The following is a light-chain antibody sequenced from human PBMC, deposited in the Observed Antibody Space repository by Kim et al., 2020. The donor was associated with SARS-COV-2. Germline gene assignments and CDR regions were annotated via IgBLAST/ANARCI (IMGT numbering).Light chain of an antibody. V-gene: IGLV2-14*02. CDR3: SSYTTSSTRGV. CDR1: SSDVGSYNL. CDR2: EVS. J-gene: IGLJ1*01. Sequence: QSALTQPASVSGSPGQSITISCSGTSSDVGSYNLVSWYQQHPGKAPKLLIYEVSKRPSGVSNRFSGSKSGNTASLTISGLQAEDEADYYCSSYTTSSTRGVFGTGTKGTVL.